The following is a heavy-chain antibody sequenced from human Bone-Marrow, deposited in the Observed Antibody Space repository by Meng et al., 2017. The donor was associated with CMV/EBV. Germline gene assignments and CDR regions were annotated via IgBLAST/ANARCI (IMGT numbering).Heavy chain of an antibody. Sequence: ASVKVSCKASGYTFTGYYMHWVRQAPGQGLEWMGWINPNSGGTNYAQKFQGRVTMTRDTSISTAYMELSRLRSDDTAVYYCARDRRYCSRTSCYLGYYYGMDVWGQGTTVTVSS. CDR2: INPNSGGT. CDR1: GYTFTGYY. J-gene: IGHJ6*02. D-gene: IGHD2-2*01. V-gene: IGHV1-2*02. CDR3: ARDRRYCSRTSCYLGYYYGMDV.